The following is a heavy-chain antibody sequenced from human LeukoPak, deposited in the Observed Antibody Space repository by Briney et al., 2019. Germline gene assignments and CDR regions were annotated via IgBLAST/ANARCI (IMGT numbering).Heavy chain of an antibody. CDR3: ARAVLGGVTIHHYYYYMDV. D-gene: IGHD3-16*01. V-gene: IGHV1-8*01. J-gene: IGHJ6*03. CDR2: MDPNSGNT. CDR1: GYTFTSYD. Sequence: ASVKVSCKASGYTFTSYDINWVRQATGQGLEWMGWMDPNSGNTGYAQKFQGRVTMTTDTSTSTAYMELRSLRSDDTAVYFCARAVLGGVTIHHYYYYMDVWGEGTTVTISS.